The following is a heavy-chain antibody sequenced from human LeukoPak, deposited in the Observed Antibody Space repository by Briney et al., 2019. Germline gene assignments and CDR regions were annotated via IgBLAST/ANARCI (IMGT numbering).Heavy chain of an antibody. CDR1: GFSFSSYN. V-gene: IGHV3-21*04. Sequence: GGSLRLSCAASGFSFSSYNMNWVRQTPGKGLEWVSSITSSSTYTFYADSVKGRFTIFRDNARNSLYLQMNSLRAEDTAVYYCATRRDSAIFDYWGQGTLVTVSS. J-gene: IGHJ4*02. CDR2: ITSSSTYT. CDR3: ATRRDSAIFDY.